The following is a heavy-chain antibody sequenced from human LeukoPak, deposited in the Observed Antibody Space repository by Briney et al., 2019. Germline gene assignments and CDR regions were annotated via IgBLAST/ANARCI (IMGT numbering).Heavy chain of an antibody. CDR2: MNPNSGNT. CDR1: EYTFTSYD. CDR3: AGGRYYPDY. D-gene: IGHD1-26*01. Sequence: ASVKVSCKASEYTFTSYDINWVRQATGQGLEWMGWMNPNSGNTGYAQKLQGRVTITRNTSISTAYMELSSLRSEDTAVYYCAGGRYYPDYWGQGTLVTVSS. V-gene: IGHV1-8*03. J-gene: IGHJ4*02.